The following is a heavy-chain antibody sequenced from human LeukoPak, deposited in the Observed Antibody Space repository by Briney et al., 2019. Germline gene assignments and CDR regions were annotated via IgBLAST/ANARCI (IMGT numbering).Heavy chain of an antibody. J-gene: IGHJ5*02. CDR1: GGSFTNYY. D-gene: IGHD6-13*01. CDR2: INHTGNT. CDR3: ANAALIPASGTRWFDP. Sequence: SETLSLTCAVSGGSFTNYYWTWIRQSPRKGLEWIGEINHTGNTKYNPSLKSRVTISLDASKNQFFLKLLSVTAADTAMYYCANAALIPASGTRWFDPWGQGTLVTVSS. V-gene: IGHV4-34*01.